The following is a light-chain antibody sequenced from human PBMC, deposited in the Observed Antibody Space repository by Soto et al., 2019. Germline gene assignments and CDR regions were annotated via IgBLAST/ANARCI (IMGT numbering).Light chain of an antibody. CDR1: QRINKY. J-gene: IGKJ2*01. Sequence: DIQMTQSPSSLSASVGDSVTIPCRASQRINKYLNWYQQRSGRAPRLLIHTASSLHSGVPSRCSGSGSGSDFTLTIRSLQPEDFATYFCQQSFSTPYTFGQGTKLEI. CDR3: QQSFSTPYT. CDR2: TAS. V-gene: IGKV1-39*01.